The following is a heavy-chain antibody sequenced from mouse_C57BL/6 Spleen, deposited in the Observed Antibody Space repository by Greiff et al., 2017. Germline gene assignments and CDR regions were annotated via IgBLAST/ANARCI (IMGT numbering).Heavy chain of an antibody. CDR1: GYTFTSYW. D-gene: IGHD2-4*01. CDR3: AKGEYDYPWFAY. CDR2: IDPSDSET. V-gene: IGHV1-52*01. J-gene: IGHJ3*01. Sequence: QVQLQQPGAELVRPGSSVKLSCKASGYTFTSYWMHWVKQRPIQGLEWIGNIDPSDSETHYNQKFKDKATLTVDKSSSTAYMQLSSLTSEDSAVYYCAKGEYDYPWFAYWGQGTLVTVSA.